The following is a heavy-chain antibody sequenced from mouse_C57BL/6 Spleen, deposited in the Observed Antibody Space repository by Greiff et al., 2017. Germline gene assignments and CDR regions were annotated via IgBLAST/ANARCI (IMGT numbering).Heavy chain of an antibody. V-gene: IGHV1-82*01. CDR2: FYPGDGDT. Sequence: VPLQESGPELVKPGASVKISCKASGYAFRSSWMNWVKQRPGKGLEWIGRFYPGDGDTNYNGKFKGKATLTAANSSSTAYMQHSSLTSEDSAVYFCARGGDGPWGQGTTLTVAS. CDR1: GYAFRSSW. CDR3: ARGGDGP. J-gene: IGHJ2*01. D-gene: IGHD2-3*01.